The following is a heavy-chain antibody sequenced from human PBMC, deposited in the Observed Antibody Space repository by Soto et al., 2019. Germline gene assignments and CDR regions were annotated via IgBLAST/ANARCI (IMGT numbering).Heavy chain of an antibody. Sequence: EVQLVESGGGLVQTGGSLRLSCAASGFTFSSHSMNWVRRAPGKRLEWVSYISSSTRTIYYADSVKGRFTVSRDNAKNSLYLQMNILRAEDTAVYYCARDDEMGYFDYWGQGTLVTVSS. V-gene: IGHV3-48*01. D-gene: IGHD3-16*01. CDR1: GFTFSSHS. CDR2: ISSSTRTI. CDR3: ARDDEMGYFDY. J-gene: IGHJ4*02.